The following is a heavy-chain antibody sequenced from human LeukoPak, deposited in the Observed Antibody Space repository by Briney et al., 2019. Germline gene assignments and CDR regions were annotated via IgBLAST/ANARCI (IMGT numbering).Heavy chain of an antibody. CDR2: IFGSGGST. D-gene: IGHD1-26*01. Sequence: GGSLRPSCAASGFTFSSYAMYWVRQAPGKGLEWVSGIFGSGGSTHYADSVKGRFTISRDNSKNTVYLQMNSLRAEDTAVYYCARVVVGAIFRYFYMDVWGKGTTVAVSS. CDR3: ARVVVGAIFRYFYMDV. CDR1: GFTFSSYA. V-gene: IGHV3-23*01. J-gene: IGHJ6*03.